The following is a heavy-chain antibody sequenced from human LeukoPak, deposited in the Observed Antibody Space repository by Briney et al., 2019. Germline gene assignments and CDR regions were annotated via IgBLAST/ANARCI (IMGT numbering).Heavy chain of an antibody. CDR1: VFTFSNAW. CDR3: TTNSGYDYYAFDI. V-gene: IGHV3-15*07. J-gene: IGHJ3*02. D-gene: IGHD5-12*01. CDR2: IKSKTDGGTT. Sequence: PGGCLRLSCAASVFTFSNAWMNWVRHAPWKGREWVGRIKSKTDGGTTDYAAPVKGRFTISRDDSKNTLYLQMNSLKTEDTAVYYCTTNSGYDYYAFDIWGQGTMVTVSS.